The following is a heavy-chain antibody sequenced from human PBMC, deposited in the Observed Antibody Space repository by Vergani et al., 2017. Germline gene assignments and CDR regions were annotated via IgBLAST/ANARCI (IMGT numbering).Heavy chain of an antibody. V-gene: IGHV3-21*01. J-gene: IGHJ4*02. Sequence: EVQLVESGGGLVKPGGSLRLSCAASGFTFSSYSMNWVRQAPGKGLEWVSSISSSSSYIYYADSVKGRFTISRDNAKNSLYLQMNSLRAEDTAVYYCARDLEYYYGSGVFDYWGQGTLVTVSS. CDR1: GFTFSSYS. CDR3: ARDLEYYYGSGVFDY. D-gene: IGHD3-10*01. CDR2: ISSSSSYI.